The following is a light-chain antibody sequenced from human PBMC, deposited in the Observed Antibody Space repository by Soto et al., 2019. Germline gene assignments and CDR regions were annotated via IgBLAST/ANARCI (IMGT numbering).Light chain of an antibody. V-gene: IGLV2-11*01. CDR2: DVI. CDR3: CSYAATSTLV. CDR1: SSDVGIYNY. Sequence: QSALTQPRSVSGSPGQSVTISCTGTSSDVGIYNYVSWYQHHPGKAPKLIIYDVIKRPSGVPDRFSGSKSGITASLTSSGLQADDEADYYCCSYAATSTLVFGEGTKLTVL. J-gene: IGLJ3*02.